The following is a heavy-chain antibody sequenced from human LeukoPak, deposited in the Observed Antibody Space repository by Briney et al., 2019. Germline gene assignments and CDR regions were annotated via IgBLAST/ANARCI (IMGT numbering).Heavy chain of an antibody. D-gene: IGHD2-2*01. CDR3: ASVVDSSLSDGY. CDR1: GGSICSRSYY. Sequence: SETLSPTCTVSGGSICSRSYYWGWIRQPPGKGLEWIGSMYYSGSTYYSPSLKSRVTISVDMSKKQISLKLRAVTVADTAVYYCASVVDSSLSDGYWGQGTLVTVSS. J-gene: IGHJ4*02. CDR2: MYYSGST. V-gene: IGHV4-39*01.